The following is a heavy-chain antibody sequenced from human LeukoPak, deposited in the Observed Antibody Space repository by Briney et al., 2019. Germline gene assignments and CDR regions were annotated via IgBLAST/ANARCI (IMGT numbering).Heavy chain of an antibody. Sequence: GALPLSCAASGFPLSSYAMSWVRQAPGKGLEWVSAISDSGNTYHAASVKGRFTISRDSSKNTLFLQMNRLRPEDAAVYYCAKAPVTTCRGAYCYPFDYWGQGTLVTVSS. CDR2: ISDSGNT. D-gene: IGHD2-21*01. J-gene: IGHJ4*02. CDR3: AKAPVTTCRGAYCYPFDY. CDR1: GFPLSSYA. V-gene: IGHV3-23*01.